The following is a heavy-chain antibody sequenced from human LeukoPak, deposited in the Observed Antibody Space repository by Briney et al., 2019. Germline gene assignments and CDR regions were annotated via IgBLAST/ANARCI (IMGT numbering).Heavy chain of an antibody. CDR1: GGSISSYY. Sequence: SETLSLSCTVSGGSISSYYWSWIRQPPGKGLEWIGYIYTSGSTNYNPSLKSRVTISVDTSKNQFSLKLSSVTAADTAVYYCATRKKRWLQFVDYYYYYMDVWGKGTTVTVSS. CDR3: ATRKKRWLQFVDYYYYYMDV. D-gene: IGHD5-24*01. J-gene: IGHJ6*03. V-gene: IGHV4-4*09. CDR2: IYTSGST.